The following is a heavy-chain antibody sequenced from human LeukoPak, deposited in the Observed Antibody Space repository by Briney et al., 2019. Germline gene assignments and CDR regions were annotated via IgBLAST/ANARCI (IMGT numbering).Heavy chain of an antibody. CDR1: GYTFTSYY. D-gene: IGHD3-10*01. CDR3: ARDSPYGSGSYSVYRGYYYMDV. V-gene: IGHV1-46*01. J-gene: IGHJ6*03. CDR2: INPSGGST. Sequence: ASVKVSCKASGYTFTSYYMHWVRQAPGQGLEWMGIINPSGGSTSYAQKFQGRVTMTRDMSTSTVYMELSSLRSEDTAVYYCARDSPYGSGSYSVYRGYYYMDVWGKGTTVTISS.